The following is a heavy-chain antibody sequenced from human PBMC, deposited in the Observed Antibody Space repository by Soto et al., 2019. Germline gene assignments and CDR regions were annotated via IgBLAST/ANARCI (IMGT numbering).Heavy chain of an antibody. CDR1: GVSISSYY. CDR2: VYNSGTT. J-gene: IGHJ2*01. Sequence: QVQLQESGPGLVKPSETLSLTCTVSGVSISSYYWSWIRQPPGKGLEWIGYVYNSGTTNYNPSLKXRXTXXEDTSKNQFSLKLSSVTAADTAVYYCARQGRSFNLWGRGTLVTVSS. V-gene: IGHV4-59*08. CDR3: ARQGRSFNL.